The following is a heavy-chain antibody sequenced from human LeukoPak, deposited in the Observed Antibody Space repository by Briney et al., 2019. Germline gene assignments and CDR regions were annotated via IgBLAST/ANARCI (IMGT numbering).Heavy chain of an antibody. D-gene: IGHD2-21*02. Sequence: GGSLRLSCAASGFTVSSKYMSWVRQAPGKGLEWVASISRGGTNIYYADSVKGRFVISRDDSNNSLILQMNSLTAEDSAVYYCARDRIVVVTAAFDFWGQGTLVTVSS. CDR2: ISRGGTNI. CDR3: ARDRIVVVTAAFDF. J-gene: IGHJ4*02. V-gene: IGHV3-21*01. CDR1: GFTVSSKY.